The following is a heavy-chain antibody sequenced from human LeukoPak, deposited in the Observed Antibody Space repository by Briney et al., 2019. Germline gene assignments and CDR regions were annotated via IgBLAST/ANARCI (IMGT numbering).Heavy chain of an antibody. CDR1: GFTFSSYA. CDR3: AKDPREYCSSTSCPNWFDP. J-gene: IGHJ5*02. CDR2: ISASGGTT. D-gene: IGHD2-2*01. Sequence: GGSLRLSCAASGFTFSSYAMSWVRQAPGKGLEWVSSISASGGTTYYADSAKGRFTISRDNSKNTLYLQMLSLRAEDSAIYYCAKDPREYCSSTSCPNWFDPWGQGTLVTVSS. V-gene: IGHV3-23*01.